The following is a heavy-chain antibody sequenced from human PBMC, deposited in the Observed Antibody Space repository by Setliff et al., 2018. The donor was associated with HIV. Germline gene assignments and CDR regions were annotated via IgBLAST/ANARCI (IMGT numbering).Heavy chain of an antibody. V-gene: IGHV4-39*01. CDR1: GGSISSSSYY. J-gene: IGHJ4*02. Sequence: SETLSLTCTVSGGSISSSSYYWGWIRQPPGKGLEWLGTIYYSGTTYYNPSLKSRVTISVDTSKNQFSLKLSSVTAADTAVYYCARVQVGGYRNAYYFDFWGQGVLVTVSS. CDR2: IYYSGTT. D-gene: IGHD5-12*01. CDR3: ARVQVGGYRNAYYFDF.